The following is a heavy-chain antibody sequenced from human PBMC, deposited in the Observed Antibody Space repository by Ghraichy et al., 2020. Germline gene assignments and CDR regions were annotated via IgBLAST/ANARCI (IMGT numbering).Heavy chain of an antibody. D-gene: IGHD1-20*01. V-gene: IGHV3-30-3*01. Sequence: GGSLRLSCAASGFTFSSYAMHWVRQAPGKGLEWVAVISYDGSNKYYADSVKGRFTISRDNSKNTLYLQMNSLRAEDTAVYYCARAAFYHSRITGTDYYYYYMDVWGKGTTVTVSS. CDR3: ARAAFYHSRITGTDYYYYYMDV. CDR1: GFTFSSYA. J-gene: IGHJ6*03. CDR2: ISYDGSNK.